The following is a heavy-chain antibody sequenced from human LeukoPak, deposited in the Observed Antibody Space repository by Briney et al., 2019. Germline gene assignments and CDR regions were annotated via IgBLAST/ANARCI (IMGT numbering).Heavy chain of an antibody. CDR1: GFTFSSYA. V-gene: IGHV3-23*01. Sequence: PGGSLRLSCAASGFTFSSYAMSWVRQAPGKGLEWDSAISGSGGSTYYADSVKGRFTISRDNSKNTLYLQMNSLRAEDTAVYYCAKPRRRITMVRGVPFDYWGQGTLVTVSS. CDR2: ISGSGGST. CDR3: AKPRRRITMVRGVPFDY. D-gene: IGHD3-10*01. J-gene: IGHJ4*02.